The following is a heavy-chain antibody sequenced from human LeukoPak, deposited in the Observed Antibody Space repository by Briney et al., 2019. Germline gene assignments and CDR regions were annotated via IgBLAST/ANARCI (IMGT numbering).Heavy chain of an antibody. J-gene: IGHJ5*02. V-gene: IGHV1-8*01. CDR1: GYPFISYS. Sequence: ASVKVSCKASGYPFISYSISWVRQATGQGLEWMGWMNPNSGNTGYAQKFQGRVTITRNTSISTAYMELSSLRSEDTAVYYCARMTTSSVWFDPWGQGTLVTVSS. CDR3: ARMTTSSVWFDP. CDR2: MNPNSGNT. D-gene: IGHD4-11*01.